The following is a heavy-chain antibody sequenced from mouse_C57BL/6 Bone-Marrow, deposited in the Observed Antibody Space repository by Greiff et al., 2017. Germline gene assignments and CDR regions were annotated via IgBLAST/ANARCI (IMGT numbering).Heavy chain of an antibody. CDR1: GYSITSDY. CDR3: ARWDYGSSYWYFDV. Sequence: EVQLQQSGPGLAKPSQTLSLTCSVTGYSITSDYWNWIRKFPGNKLEYMGYISYSGSTYYNPSLKSRISITQDTSKNQYSLQLNPVPTDDTAPYYCARWDYGSSYWYFDVWGTGTTVTVSS. CDR2: ISYSGST. J-gene: IGHJ1*03. D-gene: IGHD1-1*01. V-gene: IGHV3-8*01.